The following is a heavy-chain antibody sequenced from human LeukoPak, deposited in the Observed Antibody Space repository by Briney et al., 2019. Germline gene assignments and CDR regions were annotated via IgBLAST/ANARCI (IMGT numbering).Heavy chain of an antibody. V-gene: IGHV4-59*01. CDR1: GGSISSYY. J-gene: IGHJ4*02. CDR3: ARATVPGGNYFDY. Sequence: SETLSLTCTVSGGSISSYYWSWIRQPPGKGLEWIGYIYYSGSTNYNPSLKSRVTISVDTSKNQFSLKLSSVTAADTAVYYCARATVPGGNYFDYWGQGTLVTVSS. CDR2: IYYSGST. D-gene: IGHD2-2*01.